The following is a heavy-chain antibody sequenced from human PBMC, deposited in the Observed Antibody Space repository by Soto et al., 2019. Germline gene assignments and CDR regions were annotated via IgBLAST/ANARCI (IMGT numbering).Heavy chain of an antibody. CDR3: ARGSFLDSTLDY. D-gene: IGHD2-2*03. J-gene: IGHJ4*02. Sequence: GGSLRLSCAASGFTFSSYNMNWVRQAPGKGLEWVSSISSRSSYIYYADSVKGRFTISRDNAKNSLYLQMNSLRAEDTAVYFCARGSFLDSTLDYRAQGTLVTVSS. CDR2: ISSRSSYI. CDR1: GFTFSSYN. V-gene: IGHV3-21*01.